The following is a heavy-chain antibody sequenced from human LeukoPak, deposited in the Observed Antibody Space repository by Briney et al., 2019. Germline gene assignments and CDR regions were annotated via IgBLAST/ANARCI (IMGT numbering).Heavy chain of an antibody. CDR3: TRDPDTSSKVDY. V-gene: IGHV3-11*01. Sequence: GGSLRLSCATSGFTFSDYYMSWIRHAPGKGLEWVSYISSSGSPLYYADSVKGRFTISRDNANNPVFLQMNSLRAEDTAVYYCTRDPDTSSKVDYWGQGALVTVSS. CDR2: ISSSGSPL. CDR1: GFTFSDYY. J-gene: IGHJ4*02. D-gene: IGHD6-6*01.